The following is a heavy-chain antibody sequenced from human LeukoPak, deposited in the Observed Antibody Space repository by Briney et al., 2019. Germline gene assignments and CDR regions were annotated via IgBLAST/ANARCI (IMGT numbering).Heavy chain of an antibody. Sequence: SETLSLTCTVSGGYISSFYWSWIRQPPGKGLEWIGYIYYSGSTNYNPSLKSRVTISVDTSKNQFSLKLTSVTAADTAVFYCARGGVGPTTNWFDPWGQGTPVTVSS. J-gene: IGHJ5*02. CDR3: ARGGVGPTTNWFDP. CDR1: GGYISSFY. D-gene: IGHD1-26*01. V-gene: IGHV4-59*12. CDR2: IYYSGST.